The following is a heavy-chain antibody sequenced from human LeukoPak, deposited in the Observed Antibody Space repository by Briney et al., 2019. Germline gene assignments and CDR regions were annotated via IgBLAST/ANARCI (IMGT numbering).Heavy chain of an antibody. J-gene: IGHJ4*02. CDR1: GGSISSYY. CDR3: ARVAYSGYDFRGTFDY. Sequence: SETLSLTCTVSGGSISSYYWSWIRQPPGKGLEWIGYIYYSGSTNYNPSLKSRVTISVDTSKNQFSLKLRSVTAADTAVYYCARVAYSGYDFRGTFDYWGQGTLVTVSS. CDR2: IYYSGST. V-gene: IGHV4-59*01. D-gene: IGHD5-12*01.